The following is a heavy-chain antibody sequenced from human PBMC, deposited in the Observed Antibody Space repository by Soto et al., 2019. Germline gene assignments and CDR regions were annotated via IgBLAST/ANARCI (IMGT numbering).Heavy chain of an antibody. V-gene: IGHV1-46*01. J-gene: IGHJ4*02. CDR2: INPSGGSA. CDR3: ARASGGYCSGGSCYFDY. D-gene: IGHD2-15*01. Sequence: QVQLVQSGAEVKNPGASVKVSCKASGYTFTNYYIHWVRQARGQGLEWMGIINPSGGSARYAQKFQGRVAMTRDTSTSTVYMELSSLTSEDTAIFYCARASGGYCSGGSCYFDYWGQGSLVTVSS. CDR1: GYTFTNYY.